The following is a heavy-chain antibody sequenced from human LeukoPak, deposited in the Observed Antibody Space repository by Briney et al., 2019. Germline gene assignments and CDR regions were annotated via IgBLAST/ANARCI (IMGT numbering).Heavy chain of an antibody. CDR3: ATPTLGYCSGGSCRTSDY. V-gene: IGHV3-21*01. Sequence: PGGSLRLSCAASGFTFSSYSMNWVRQAPGKGLEWVSSISSSSTYIYYADSVKGRFTISRVNAKNSLYLQMSSLRADDTAVYYCATPTLGYCSGGSCRTSDYWGQGTLVTVSS. D-gene: IGHD2-15*01. J-gene: IGHJ4*02. CDR1: GFTFSSYS. CDR2: ISSSSTYI.